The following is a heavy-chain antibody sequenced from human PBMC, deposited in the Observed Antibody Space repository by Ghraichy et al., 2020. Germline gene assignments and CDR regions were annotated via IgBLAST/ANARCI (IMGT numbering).Heavy chain of an antibody. CDR2: IIGSGGST. CDR1: GFTFSSYA. J-gene: IGHJ4*02. Sequence: GGSLRLSCAASGFTFSSYAMSWVRQAPGKGLEWVSAIIGSGGSTYYAYSVKGRFTISRDNSKNTLYLQMNSLRAEDTAVYYCAKDINSSGWYANFDYWGQGTLVTVSS. V-gene: IGHV3-23*01. CDR3: AKDINSSGWYANFDY. D-gene: IGHD6-19*01.